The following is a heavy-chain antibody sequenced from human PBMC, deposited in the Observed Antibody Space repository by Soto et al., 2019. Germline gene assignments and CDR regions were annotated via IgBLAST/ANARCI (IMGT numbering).Heavy chain of an antibody. J-gene: IGHJ4*02. CDR2: INPSGGST. Sequence: QVQLVQSGAEVKKPGASVKVSCKASGYTFTSYYMHWVRQAPGQGLEWMGIINPSGGSTSYAQKSQGRVIMTRDTTTSTVYMELSSLRSEDTAVYYCATWDTAMPNYYGSGSYYNSTDYWGQGTLVTVSS. V-gene: IGHV1-46*01. CDR3: ATWDTAMPNYYGSGSYYNSTDY. CDR1: GYTFTSYY. D-gene: IGHD3-10*01.